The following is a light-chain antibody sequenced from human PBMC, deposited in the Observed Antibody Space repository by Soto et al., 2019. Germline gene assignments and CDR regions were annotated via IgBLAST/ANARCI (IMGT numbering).Light chain of an antibody. V-gene: IGKV1-5*03. CDR1: QSIHSW. J-gene: IGKJ1*01. Sequence: DIQLTQSPSTLSASIGDRVTITCRASQSIHSWLAWYQQKPGKAPKLLIYKASNLQTGVPSRFTGSGSGSEFTLTISSLQPDDFPTYYYQHYNSYSRTFGQGTKV. CDR3: QHYNSYSRT. CDR2: KAS.